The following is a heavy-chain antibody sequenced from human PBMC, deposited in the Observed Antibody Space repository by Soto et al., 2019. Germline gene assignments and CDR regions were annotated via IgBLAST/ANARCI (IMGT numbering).Heavy chain of an antibody. D-gene: IGHD6-6*01. J-gene: IGHJ4*02. CDR3: ASWVSSSSAPPNY. V-gene: IGHV3-21*01. CDR2: ISSSSSYI. CDR1: GFTFSSYS. Sequence: GGSLRLSCAASGFTFSSYSMNWVRQAPGKGLEWVSSISSSSSYIYYADSVKGRFTISRDNAKNSLYLQMNSLRAEDTAVYYCASWVSSSSAPPNYWGQGTLVTVSS.